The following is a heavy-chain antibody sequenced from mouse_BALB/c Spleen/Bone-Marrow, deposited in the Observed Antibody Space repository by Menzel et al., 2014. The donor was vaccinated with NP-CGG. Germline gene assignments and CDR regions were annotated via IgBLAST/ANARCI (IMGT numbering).Heavy chain of an antibody. CDR2: ISSGSSTI. D-gene: IGHD4-1*01. V-gene: IGHV5-17*02. CDR1: GFTFSGFG. Sequence: EVNLVESGGGLVQPGGSPKLSCAASGFTFSGFGMRWVRQAPEKGLEWVAYISSGSSTIFYADTVKGRFTISRDNPKNTLFLQMTSLRSEDTAMYYCTRGGNWEDFDYWGQGTTPTVSS. CDR3: TRGGNWEDFDY. J-gene: IGHJ2*01.